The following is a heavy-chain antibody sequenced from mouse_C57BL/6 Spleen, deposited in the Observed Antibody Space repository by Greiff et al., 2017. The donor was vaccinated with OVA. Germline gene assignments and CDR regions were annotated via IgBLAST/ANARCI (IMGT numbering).Heavy chain of an antibody. CDR3: ARGATALFDY. D-gene: IGHD4-1*02. CDR2: ISYDGSN. Sequence: EVQLQQSGPGLVKPSQSLSLTCSVTGYSITSGYYWNWIRQFPGNKLEWMGYISYDGSNNYNPSLKNRISITRDTSKNQFFLKLNSVTTEDTATYYCARGATALFDYWGQGTTLTVSS. J-gene: IGHJ2*01. CDR1: GYSITSGYY. V-gene: IGHV3-6*01.